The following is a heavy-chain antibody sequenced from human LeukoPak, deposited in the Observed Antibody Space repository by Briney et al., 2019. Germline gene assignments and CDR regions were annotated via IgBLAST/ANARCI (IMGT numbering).Heavy chain of an antibody. CDR2: IYYSGST. CDR1: GGSISSNDYY. J-gene: IGHJ4*02. CDR3: ARLADYYDSSGYYYAFDY. D-gene: IGHD3-22*01. Sequence: SETLSLTCTVSGGSISSNDYYWGWIRQPPGKGLEWIGNIYYSGSTYYNPSLKSRLTMSVDTSKNQFSLKLSSVTAADTAVYYCARLADYYDSSGYYYAFDYWGQGTLVTVSS. V-gene: IGHV4-39*07.